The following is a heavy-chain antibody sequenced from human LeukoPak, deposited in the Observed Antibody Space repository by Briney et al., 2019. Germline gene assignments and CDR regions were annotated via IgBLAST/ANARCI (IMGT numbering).Heavy chain of an antibody. CDR2: IRYNGNDN. J-gene: IGHJ4*02. V-gene: IGHV3-30*02. D-gene: IGHD6-6*01. CDR1: GFTFETFG. Sequence: GGSLRLSCAASGFTFETFGMHWVRQAPGKGLEWVTFIRYNGNDNYNADSVKGRFTISRDNSKNMLYLQMNSLRAEDMAVYYCAKAGDTSSSPLFLDWGQGTLVTVSS. CDR3: AKAGDTSSSPLFLD.